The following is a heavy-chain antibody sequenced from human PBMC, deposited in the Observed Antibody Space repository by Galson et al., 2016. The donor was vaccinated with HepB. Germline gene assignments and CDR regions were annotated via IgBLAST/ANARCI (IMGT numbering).Heavy chain of an antibody. CDR1: GLTFSSYG. J-gene: IGHJ4*02. CDR2: ISYDGSNK. CDR3: TSTTDSGYLN. D-gene: IGHD3-22*01. Sequence: SLRLSCAASGLTFSSYGMDWVRQAPGKGLELVATISYDGSNKYYADSVKGRFTISRDNYKSTLYLHVNSLRAEDTAVYYCTSTTDSGYLNWGQGTLVTVSS. V-gene: IGHV3-30*03.